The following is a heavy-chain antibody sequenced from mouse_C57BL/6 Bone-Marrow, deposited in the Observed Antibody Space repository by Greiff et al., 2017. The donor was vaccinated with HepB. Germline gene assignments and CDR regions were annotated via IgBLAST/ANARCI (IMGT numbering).Heavy chain of an antibody. CDR2: IDPENGDT. CDR1: GFNIKDDY. J-gene: IGHJ4*01. V-gene: IGHV14-4*01. CDR3: TTWGDGYAMDY. D-gene: IGHD1-1*01. Sequence: EVQGVESGAELVRPGASVKLSCTASGFNIKDDYMHWVKQRPEQGLEWIGWIDPENGDTEYASKFQGKATITADTSSNTAYLQRSSLTSEDTAVYYCTTWGDGYAMDYWGQGTSVTVSS.